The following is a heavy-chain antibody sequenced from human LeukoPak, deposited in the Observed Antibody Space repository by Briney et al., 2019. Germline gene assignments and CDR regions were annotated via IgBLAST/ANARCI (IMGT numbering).Heavy chain of an antibody. D-gene: IGHD1-14*01. V-gene: IGHV4-34*01. CDR2: INHFGTS. CDR1: GGSFSGYY. CDR3: ARGGITNHDS. J-gene: IGHJ4*02. Sequence: SETLSLTCGVYGGSFSGYYGRWLHQPPGKGLEWIGEINHFGTSNYNPSLKSRVTISVDTSKSQFSLKLNSLTAADTAVYYCARGGITNHDSWGQGTLVTVSS.